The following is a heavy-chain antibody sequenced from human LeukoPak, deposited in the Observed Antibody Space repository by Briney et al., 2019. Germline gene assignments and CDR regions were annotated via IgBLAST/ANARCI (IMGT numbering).Heavy chain of an antibody. D-gene: IGHD2-2*01. J-gene: IGHJ4*02. CDR1: GYTFIGYY. V-gene: IGHV1-2*02. Sequence: ASVKVSCKASGYTFIGYYMHWVRQAPGQGLEWMGWINPNSGGTNYAQKFQGRVTMTRDTSISTAYMELSRLGSDDTAVYYCAREPQTLGYCSSTSCKGFDYWGQGTLVTVSS. CDR3: AREPQTLGYCSSTSCKGFDY. CDR2: INPNSGGT.